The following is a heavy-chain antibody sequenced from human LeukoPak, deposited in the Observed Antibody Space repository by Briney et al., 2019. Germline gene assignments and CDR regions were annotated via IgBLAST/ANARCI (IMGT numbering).Heavy chain of an antibody. CDR3: ARVLAVAGTYNWFDP. Sequence: ASVKVSCKASGDTFTGYYMHWVRQAPGQGLEWMGWINPNSGGTNYAQKFRGRVTMTRDTSISTAYMELSRLRSDDTAVYYCARVLAVAGTYNWFDPWGQGTLVTVSS. CDR2: INPNSGGT. V-gene: IGHV1-2*02. J-gene: IGHJ5*02. CDR1: GDTFTGYY. D-gene: IGHD6-19*01.